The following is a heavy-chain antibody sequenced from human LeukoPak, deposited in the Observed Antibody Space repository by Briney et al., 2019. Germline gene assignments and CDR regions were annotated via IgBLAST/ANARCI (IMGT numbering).Heavy chain of an antibody. V-gene: IGHV4-30-4*08. Sequence: SQTLSLTCTVSGGSISSGEYYWCWIRQPPGKGLEWIGYIYYSGSTYYNPSLKSRVTISVDTSKNQFSLKLSSVTAADTAVYYWARGKGGCSSTSCYEGYGAFDIWGQGTMVTVSS. D-gene: IGHD2-2*01. CDR2: IYYSGST. CDR1: GGSISSGEYY. J-gene: IGHJ3*02. CDR3: ARGKGGCSSTSCYEGYGAFDI.